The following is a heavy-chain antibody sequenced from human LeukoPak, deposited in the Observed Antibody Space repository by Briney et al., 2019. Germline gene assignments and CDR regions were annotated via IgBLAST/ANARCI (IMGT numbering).Heavy chain of an antibody. CDR1: GFTFSSYE. J-gene: IGHJ2*01. Sequence: PGGSLRLSCAASGFTFSSYEMNWVRQAPGKGLEWVSYISSSGSTIYYADSVKGRFTISRDNAKNSLYLQMNSLRAEDTAVYYCARLPGYSSSWYDWYFDLWGRGTLVTVSS. CDR3: ARLPGYSSSWYDWYFDL. V-gene: IGHV3-48*03. D-gene: IGHD6-13*01. CDR2: ISSSGSTI.